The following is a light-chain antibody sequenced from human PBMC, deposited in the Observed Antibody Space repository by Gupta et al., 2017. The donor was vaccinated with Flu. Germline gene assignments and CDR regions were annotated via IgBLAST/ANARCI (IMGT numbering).Light chain of an antibody. Sequence: DIVMTQSPPSLPVPPGEPASISCRSSQSFLNVNGYDYVDLYLQKPGQSPQLLIFLGYKRASGVPDRCSGSGSGTDFTLRISRVEAEDVGVYYCMQALEGVTFGPGTRVDIK. J-gene: IGKJ3*01. CDR2: LGY. CDR1: QSFLNVNGYDY. V-gene: IGKV2-28*01. CDR3: MQALEGVT.